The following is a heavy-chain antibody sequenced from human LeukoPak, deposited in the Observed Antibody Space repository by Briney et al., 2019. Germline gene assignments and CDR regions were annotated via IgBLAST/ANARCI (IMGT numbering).Heavy chain of an antibody. V-gene: IGHV3-64*02. Sequence: GGSLRLSCTASGFSFRSYAMHWVRQAPGKGLEYVSAISRSGNTTYYADSVEGRFIVSRDNSKKTLFLQMSDLRPKDTGVYYCATPGSSWGQGSLVIVSS. D-gene: IGHD6-13*01. J-gene: IGHJ4*02. CDR3: ATPGSS. CDR2: ISRSGNTT. CDR1: GFSFRSYA.